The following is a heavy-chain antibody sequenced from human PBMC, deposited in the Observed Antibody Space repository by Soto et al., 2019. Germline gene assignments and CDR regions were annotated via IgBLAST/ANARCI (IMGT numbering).Heavy chain of an antibody. V-gene: IGHV1-69*13. CDR1: GGTFSSYA. CDR3: ARDRVAVRGAAGPYYYYYGMDV. J-gene: IGHJ6*02. D-gene: IGHD2-2*01. CDR2: IIPIFGTA. Sequence: ASVKVSCKASGGTFSSYAISWVRQAPGQGLEWMGGIIPIFGTANYAQKFQGRVTITADESTSTAYMELSSLRSEDTAVYYCARDRVAVRGAAGPYYYYYGMDVWGQGTTVTVSS.